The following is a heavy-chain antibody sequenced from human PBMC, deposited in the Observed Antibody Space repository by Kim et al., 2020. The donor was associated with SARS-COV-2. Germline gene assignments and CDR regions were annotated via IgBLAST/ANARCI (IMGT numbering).Heavy chain of an antibody. D-gene: IGHD3-10*01. Sequence: SETLSLTCAVSGGSISSSAYYWGWIRQPPGKGLEWIGSIYHSGSTYYNPSLKSRVTISVYTSKNQFSLKLSSVTAADTAVYYCARQGPGVQKFDSWGPGSLVIVSS. CDR2: IYHSGST. CDR1: GGSISSSAYY. V-gene: IGHV4-39*01. J-gene: IGHJ4*02. CDR3: ARQGPGVQKFDS.